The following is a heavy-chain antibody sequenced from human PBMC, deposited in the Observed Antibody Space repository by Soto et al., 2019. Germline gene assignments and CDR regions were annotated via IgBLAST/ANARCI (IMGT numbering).Heavy chain of an antibody. J-gene: IGHJ6*02. D-gene: IGHD3-9*01. V-gene: IGHV3-30-3*01. CDR1: GFTFSSYA. CDR3: ARVAHNYDILTGYYIGDGGMDV. CDR2: ISYDGSNK. Sequence: GGSLRLSCAASGFTFSSYAMHWVRQAPGKGLEWVAVISYDGSNKYYADSVKGRFTISRDNSKNTLYLQMNSLRAEDTAVYYCARVAHNYDILTGYYIGDGGMDVWGQGTTVTVSS.